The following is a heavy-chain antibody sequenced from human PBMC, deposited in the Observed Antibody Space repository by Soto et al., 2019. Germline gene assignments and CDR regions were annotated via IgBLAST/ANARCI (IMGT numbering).Heavy chain of an antibody. J-gene: IGHJ1*01. Sequence: QISLKESGPTLVKPTQTLALNCTFSGFSFNTRGVGVAWIRQPPGKPLEWLAVTYWDDDRRYRPSLTDRLTITKDISTNQVVLTITNMDPEDTGTYYCAHLVTGPLSFAYWGQGALVTVSS. V-gene: IGHV2-5*02. CDR1: GFSFNTRGVG. CDR2: TYWDDDR. D-gene: IGHD3-9*01. CDR3: AHLVTGPLSFAY.